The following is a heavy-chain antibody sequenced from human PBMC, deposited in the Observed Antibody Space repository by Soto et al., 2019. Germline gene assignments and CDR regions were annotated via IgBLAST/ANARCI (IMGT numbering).Heavy chain of an antibody. Sequence: EVQLLESGGDLVQPGGSLRLSCAASGFTFSDSAMSWVRQAPGKGLEWVSDISDSGSSTYYAESVKGRFTIFRDSFKNTLYLQMNSLGVADTAILYCCKRLSNSGPSGQGTLVTV. CDR3: CKRLSNSGP. J-gene: IGHJ5*01. V-gene: IGHV3-23*01. D-gene: IGHD3-10*01. CDR2: ISDSGSST. CDR1: GFTFSDSA.